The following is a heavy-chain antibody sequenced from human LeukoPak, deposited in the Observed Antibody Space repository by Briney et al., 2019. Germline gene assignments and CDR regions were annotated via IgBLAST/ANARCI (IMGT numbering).Heavy chain of an antibody. V-gene: IGHV4-61*01. CDR2: IYYSGST. CDR3: ARDRSSRWYGGPGTGFDY. CDR1: GGSVSSGSYY. D-gene: IGHD6-19*01. J-gene: IGHJ4*02. Sequence: SETLSLTCTVSGGSVSSGSYYWSWIRQPPGKGLEWIGYIYYSGSTNYNPSLKSRVTISVDTSKNQFSLKLSSVTAADTAVYYCARDRSSRWYGGPGTGFDYWGQGTLVTVSS.